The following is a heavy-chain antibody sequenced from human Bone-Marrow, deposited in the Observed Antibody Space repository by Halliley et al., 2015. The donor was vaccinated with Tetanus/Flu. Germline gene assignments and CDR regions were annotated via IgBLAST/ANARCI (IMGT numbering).Heavy chain of an antibody. V-gene: IGHV2-5*05. D-gene: IGHD1-1*01. Sequence: TLSLTCSVSGFSVSSGGVGVGWIRQPPGKALECLGLIYWDDVKKSGPPSLRDRIIVVRDASKNQGVITVNNVDPGDTATYYCARLDPLAASHFPFWGPGISVTVSS. J-gene: IGHJ4*02. CDR2: IYWDDVKK. CDR1: GFSVSSGGVG. CDR3: ARLDPLAASHFPF.